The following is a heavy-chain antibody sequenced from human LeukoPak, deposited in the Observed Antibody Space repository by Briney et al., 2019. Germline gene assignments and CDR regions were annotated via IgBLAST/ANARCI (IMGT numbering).Heavy chain of an antibody. J-gene: IGHJ3*02. CDR2: IYYSGKT. V-gene: IGHV4-59*11. Sequence: SETLSLTCAVSGGSISGHYWSWIRQPPGKGLEWIGYIYYSGKTYYGSSLRSRVTISVDTSKNHFSLKLTSMTAADTAVYYCARLLDNDSSGYPDTFDMWGQGTWSPSLQ. CDR3: ARLLDNDSSGYPDTFDM. CDR1: GGSISGHY. D-gene: IGHD3-22*01.